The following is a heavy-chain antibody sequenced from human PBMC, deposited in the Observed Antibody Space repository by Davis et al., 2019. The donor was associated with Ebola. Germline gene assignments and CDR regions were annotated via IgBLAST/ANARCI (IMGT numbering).Heavy chain of an antibody. D-gene: IGHD6-6*01. CDR2: ISAYNGNT. Sequence: AASVKVSCKASRFSFPPSCISWVRQAPGQGLEWMGWISAYNGNTKYSQKFQGRVTITRDTSASTAYMELSSLRSEDTAVYYCARGRIAARLYYYGMDVWGKGNTVKVTS. CDR1: RFSFPPSC. CDR3: ARGRIAARLYYYGMDV. J-gene: IGHJ6*04. V-gene: IGHV1-18*01.